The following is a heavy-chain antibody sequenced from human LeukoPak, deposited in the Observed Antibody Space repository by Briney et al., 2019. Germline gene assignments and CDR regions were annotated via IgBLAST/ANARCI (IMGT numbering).Heavy chain of an antibody. CDR3: ARDRITMVRGVSLGAFDI. V-gene: IGHV1-69*06. CDR1: GGTFSSYA. D-gene: IGHD3-10*01. J-gene: IGHJ3*02. CDR2: IIPIFGTA. Sequence: SVKVSCKASGGTFSSYAISWVRQAPGQGLEWMGGIIPIFGTANYAQKFQGRVTITADKSTSTAYMELSSLGSEDTAVYYCARDRITMVRGVSLGAFDIWGQGTMVTVSS.